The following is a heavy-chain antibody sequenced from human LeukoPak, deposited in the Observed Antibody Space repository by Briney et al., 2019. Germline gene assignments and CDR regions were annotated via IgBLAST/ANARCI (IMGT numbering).Heavy chain of an antibody. CDR2: IGIYGDT. Sequence: PGGSLRLSCAASGFTFTKYDMHWVRQATGGGLEWASAIGIYGDTYYAGSVKGRFTISRENAKNSLYLQMDSLRAEDTAVYYCTRGGIQVSGIDEIDHWGQGTLVTVSS. D-gene: IGHD6-19*01. J-gene: IGHJ4*02. CDR1: GFTFTKYD. CDR3: TRGGIQVSGIDEIDH. V-gene: IGHV3-13*01.